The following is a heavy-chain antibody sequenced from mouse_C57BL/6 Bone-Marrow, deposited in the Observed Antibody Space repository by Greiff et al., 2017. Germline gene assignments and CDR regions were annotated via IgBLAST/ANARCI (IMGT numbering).Heavy chain of an antibody. V-gene: IGHV1-64*01. D-gene: IGHD2-2*01. Sequence: QVQLQQSGAELVKPGASVKLSCKASGYTFTSYWMHWVKQRPGQGLEWIGMIHPNSGSTNYNEKFKSKATLTVDKSSSTDYMQLSNLTSEDSAFYYCRLRKDYWGQGTTLTVAS. CDR3: RLRKDY. CDR2: IHPNSGST. CDR1: GYTFTSYW. J-gene: IGHJ2*01.